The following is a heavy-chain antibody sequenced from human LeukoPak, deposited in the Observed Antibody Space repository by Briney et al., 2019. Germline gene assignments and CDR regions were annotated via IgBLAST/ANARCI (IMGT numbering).Heavy chain of an antibody. D-gene: IGHD3-22*01. CDR1: GYTLMNYY. CDR2: INPYCGSA. Sequence: VASVKVSCKASGYTLMNYYMHWVRQAPGQGLEWMGIINPYCGSASYAQKFQGRVTMTRDTSTSTVYMELSSLRSEDTAVYYCARDPRLSSGYSTGILWYFDLWGRGTLVTVSS. J-gene: IGHJ2*01. V-gene: IGHV1-46*01. CDR3: ARDPRLSSGYSTGILWYFDL.